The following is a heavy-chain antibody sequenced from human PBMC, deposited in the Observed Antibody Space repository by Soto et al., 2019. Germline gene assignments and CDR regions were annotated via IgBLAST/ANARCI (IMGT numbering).Heavy chain of an antibody. CDR3: ARDQVVPAAIPAPRLSWYYYYGMAV. CDR1: GYTFTSYG. D-gene: IGHD2-2*02. CDR2: ISAYNGNT. Sequence: ASVKVSCKASGYTFTSYGISWVRQAPGQGLEWMGWISAYNGNTNYAQKLQGRVTMTTDTSTSTAYMELRSLRSDDTAVYYCARDQVVPAAIPAPRLSWYYYYGMAVWGQGTTVTVSS. V-gene: IGHV1-18*04. J-gene: IGHJ6*02.